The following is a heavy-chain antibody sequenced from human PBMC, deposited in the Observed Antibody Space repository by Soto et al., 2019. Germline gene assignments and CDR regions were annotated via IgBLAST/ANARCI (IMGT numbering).Heavy chain of an antibody. J-gene: IGHJ3*02. CDR3: ARRTNGAFDI. Sequence: SETLSLTCTVSGGSISSSSYYWGWIRQPPGKGLEWIGSIYYSGSTYYNPSLKSRVTISVDTSKNQFSLKLSSVTAADTAVYYCARRTNGAFDIWGQGTMVTVSS. V-gene: IGHV4-39*01. CDR2: IYYSGST. D-gene: IGHD2-8*01. CDR1: GGSISSSSYY.